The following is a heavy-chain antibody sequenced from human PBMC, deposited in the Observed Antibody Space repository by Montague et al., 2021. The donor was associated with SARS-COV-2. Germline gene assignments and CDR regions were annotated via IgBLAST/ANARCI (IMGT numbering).Heavy chain of an antibody. D-gene: IGHD2-2*01. J-gene: IGHJ4*02. V-gene: IGHV4-34*01. CDR1: GESFSGYY. CDR3: ARPSCSSTSCYGPLWY. CDR2: INHSGST. Sequence: SETLSLTCAVYGESFSGYYWCWIRQPPGKGLEWIGEINHSGSTNSXPSLKSRLTISVDTSKNQPSLKLSSVTAADTALYYCARPSCSSTSCYGPLWYWGQGTLVTVSS.